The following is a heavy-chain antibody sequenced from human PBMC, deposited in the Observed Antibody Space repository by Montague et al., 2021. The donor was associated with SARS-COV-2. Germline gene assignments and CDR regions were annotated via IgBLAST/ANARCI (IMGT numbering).Heavy chain of an antibody. D-gene: IGHD1-14*01. J-gene: IGHJ4*02. V-gene: IGHV4-39*01. CDR1: GGSFSSGDYY. CDR2: LHYAGSA. CDR3: VATYNGKWYYFDY. Sequence: SETLSLTCSVSGGSFSSGDYYWGWLRQAPGKGLEWIGDLHYAGSAYYXXXLRSRVTISADTSKNQFSLKLNSVTAADTAVYYCVATYNGKWYYFDYWGQGTLVTVSS.